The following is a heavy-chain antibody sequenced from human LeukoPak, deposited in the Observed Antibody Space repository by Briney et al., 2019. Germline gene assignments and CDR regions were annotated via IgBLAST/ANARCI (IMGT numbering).Heavy chain of an antibody. CDR3: AKWGDYDILTGYYVSDF. CDR2: ITGSGDTT. D-gene: IGHD3-9*01. CDR1: GFIFRNYA. J-gene: IGHJ4*02. V-gene: IGHV3-23*01. Sequence: SGGSLILSCAASGFIFRNYAMSLVRQAPGKGLELVSAITGSGDTTYYADSVKGRFTISRDNSENTLYVEMNTLRAEDTAVYYCAKWGDYDILTGYYVSDFWGQGTLVTVSS.